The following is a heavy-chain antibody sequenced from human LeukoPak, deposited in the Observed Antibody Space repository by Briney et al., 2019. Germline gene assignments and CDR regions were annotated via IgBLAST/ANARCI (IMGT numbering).Heavy chain of an antibody. CDR2: ISWNSGAI. V-gene: IGHV3-9*01. CDR3: AKDPQGYCSGVTCYNAFDV. CDR1: GFTFNHYA. D-gene: IGHD2-15*01. Sequence: PGRSLRLSCTSSGFTFNHYAMHWVRQVPGKGLEWVSGISWNSGAIGYADSVQGRFTISRDNAKSSLYLQMDSLRAEDTALYYCAKDPQGYCSGVTCYNAFDVWGQGTMVTVSS. J-gene: IGHJ3*01.